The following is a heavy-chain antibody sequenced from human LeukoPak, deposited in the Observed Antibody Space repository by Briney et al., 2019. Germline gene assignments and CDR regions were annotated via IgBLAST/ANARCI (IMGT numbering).Heavy chain of an antibody. Sequence: GESLKISCKGSGYSFTNYWISWVRQMPGKGLEWMGRIDPSDSYTKYSPSFQGRVSISADKSISTAYLQWSSLKASDTAMYYCARQPYSCGSSFDSWGQGTLVTVSS. V-gene: IGHV5-10-1*01. D-gene: IGHD5-18*01. J-gene: IGHJ4*02. CDR1: GYSFTNYW. CDR2: IDPSDSYT. CDR3: ARQPYSCGSSFDS.